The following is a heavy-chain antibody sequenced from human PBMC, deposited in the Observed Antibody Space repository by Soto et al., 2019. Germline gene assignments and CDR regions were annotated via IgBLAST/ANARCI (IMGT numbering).Heavy chain of an antibody. CDR2: IYYSGST. J-gene: IGHJ5*02. Sequence: SETLSLTCTVSGGSISSSSYYWVLIRQPPGKGLEWIGSIYYSGSTYYNPSLKSRVTISVDTSKNQFSLRLSSVTAADTAVYYCARGRGYSYGLDPWGQGTLVTVSS. D-gene: IGHD5-18*01. V-gene: IGHV4-39*07. CDR1: GGSISSSSYY. CDR3: ARGRGYSYGLDP.